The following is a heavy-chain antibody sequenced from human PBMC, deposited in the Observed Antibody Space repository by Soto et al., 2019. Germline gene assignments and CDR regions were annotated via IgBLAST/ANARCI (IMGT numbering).Heavy chain of an antibody. V-gene: IGHV4-59*01. Sequence: SETLSLTCTVSGGSISSYYWSWIRQPPGKGLEWIGYIYYSGSTNYNPSLKSRVAISVDTSKNQFSLKLTSVTAADTAVYYCARRYGGNFDYWGQGTLVTVSS. D-gene: IGHD1-26*01. J-gene: IGHJ4*02. CDR3: ARRYGGNFDY. CDR2: IYYSGST. CDR1: GGSISSYY.